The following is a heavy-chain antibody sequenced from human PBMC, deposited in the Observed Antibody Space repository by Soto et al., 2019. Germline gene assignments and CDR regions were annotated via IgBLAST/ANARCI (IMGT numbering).Heavy chain of an antibody. V-gene: IGHV1-46*01. CDR2: INPNGGST. D-gene: IGHD3-9*01. CDR3: ARGLGLGDC. J-gene: IGHJ4*02. Sequence: ASVKVSCKASGYTFSSYYIHWVRQAPGQGLEWIGIINPNGGSTNNAQYFKGRLTVTRDTSTATVYLDLSALISYDTAMYYCARGLGLGDCWGQGTLVTVSS. CDR1: GYTFSSYY.